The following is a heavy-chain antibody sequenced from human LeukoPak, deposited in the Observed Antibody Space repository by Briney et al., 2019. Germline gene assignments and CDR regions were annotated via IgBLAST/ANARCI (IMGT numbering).Heavy chain of an antibody. CDR1: RFSLSSYW. D-gene: IGHD6-13*01. Sequence: PAGSLTLSCAASRFSLSSYWMHCDRQTPGKGLMWVARIKSDGSTSYADSVKGRFTISRDNAKNTLYLQMNSLRDEDTAVYYCARESSSWDYYYYYYMDVWGKGTTVTISS. V-gene: IGHV3-74*01. CDR2: IKSDGST. J-gene: IGHJ6*03. CDR3: ARESSSWDYYYYYYMDV.